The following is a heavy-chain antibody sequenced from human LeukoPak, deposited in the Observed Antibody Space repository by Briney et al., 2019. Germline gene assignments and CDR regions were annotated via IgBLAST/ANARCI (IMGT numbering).Heavy chain of an antibody. CDR3: ARSYDFWSGYSDRQ. V-gene: IGHV3-33*08. Sequence: GGSLRLSCAASGFTFSSYAMSWVRQAPGKGLEWVAVIWYDGSNKYYADSVKGRFTISRDNSKNTLYLQMNSLRAEDTAVYYCARSYDFWSGYSDRQWGQGALVTVSS. J-gene: IGHJ4*02. CDR1: GFTFSSYA. CDR2: IWYDGSNK. D-gene: IGHD3-3*01.